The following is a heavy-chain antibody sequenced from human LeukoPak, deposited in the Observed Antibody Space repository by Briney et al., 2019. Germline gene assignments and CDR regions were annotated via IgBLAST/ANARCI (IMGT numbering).Heavy chain of an antibody. CDR2: IYSGGST. Sequence: GGSLRLSCAASGFTVSSNFMSWVRQAPGKGLEWVSVIYSGGSTYYADSVKGRFTISRDNSKNTLYLQMNSLRAEDTAVYYCARDPGSGIAARPIDHWGQGTLVTVSS. V-gene: IGHV3-66*02. D-gene: IGHD6-6*01. J-gene: IGHJ4*02. CDR3: ARDPGSGIAARPIDH. CDR1: GFTVSSNF.